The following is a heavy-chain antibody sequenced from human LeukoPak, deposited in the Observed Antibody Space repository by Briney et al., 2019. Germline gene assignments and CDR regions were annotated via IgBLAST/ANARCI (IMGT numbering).Heavy chain of an antibody. V-gene: IGHV4-59*01. CDR2: IYYSGST. CDR3: ARDPWYRYFDL. CDR1: GGSISSYY. Sequence: SETLSLTCTVSGGSISSYYWSWIRQPPGKGLEWIGYIYYSGSTNYNPSLKSRVTISVDTSKNQFSLKLSSVTAADTDVYYCARDPWYRYFDLWGRGTQVTVSS. J-gene: IGHJ2*01.